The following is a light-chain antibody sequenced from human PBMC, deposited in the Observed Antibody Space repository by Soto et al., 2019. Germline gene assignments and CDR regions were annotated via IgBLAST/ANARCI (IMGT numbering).Light chain of an antibody. Sequence: AIQMTQSPSSLSASVGDRVTITCRASQGIRNDLGWYQQKPGKAPKLLIYAASSLQSGVPSRFSGSGSCTDFTLTISSLQPEDCATYYCLQDYNYPLTFGGGTKVEIK. V-gene: IGKV1-6*01. CDR2: AAS. CDR3: LQDYNYPLT. J-gene: IGKJ4*01. CDR1: QGIRND.